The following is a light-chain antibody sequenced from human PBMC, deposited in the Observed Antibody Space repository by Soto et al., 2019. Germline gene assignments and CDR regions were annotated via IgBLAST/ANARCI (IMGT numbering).Light chain of an antibody. V-gene: IGKV3-20*01. CDR2: GAS. J-gene: IGKJ4*01. Sequence: EIVLTQSPGTLSLSPGERASLSCRASQSVSSSYLAWYQQKPGQAPRLLIYGASSRATGILDRFSGSGSGTDFTLTISRLEPEDFAVYYCQQYDNWPLTFGGGTKVDIK. CDR3: QQYDNWPLT. CDR1: QSVSSSY.